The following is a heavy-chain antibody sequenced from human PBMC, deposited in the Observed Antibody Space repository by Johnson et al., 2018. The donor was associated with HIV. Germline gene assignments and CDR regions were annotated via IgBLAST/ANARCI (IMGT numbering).Heavy chain of an antibody. J-gene: IGHJ3*02. Sequence: QVQLVESGGGVVQPGRSLRLSCVASGFSLGAYAIHWVRQAPGKGLEWVAFISRDGGTEYYADSMKGRFTISRDNSKNTLYLQMNSLRAEDTAVYYCARGPKNPGLDAFDIWGQGTVVTVSS. CDR1: GFSLGAYA. D-gene: IGHD1-14*01. CDR2: ISRDGGTE. CDR3: ARGPKNPGLDAFDI. V-gene: IGHV3-30*04.